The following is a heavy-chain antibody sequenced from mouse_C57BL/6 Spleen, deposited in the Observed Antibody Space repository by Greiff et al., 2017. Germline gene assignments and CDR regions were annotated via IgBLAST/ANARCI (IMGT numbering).Heavy chain of an antibody. Sequence: QVQLKESGAELVKPGASVKMSCKASGYTFTTYPIEWMKQNHGKSLEWIGNFHPYNDDTKYNEKFKGKATLTVEQSSSTVYLELSRLTSDDSAVYYCARGTVSYAMDYWGQGTSVTVSS. V-gene: IGHV1-47*01. J-gene: IGHJ4*01. CDR2: FHPYNDDT. CDR3: ARGTVSYAMDY. D-gene: IGHD1-1*01. CDR1: GYTFTTYP.